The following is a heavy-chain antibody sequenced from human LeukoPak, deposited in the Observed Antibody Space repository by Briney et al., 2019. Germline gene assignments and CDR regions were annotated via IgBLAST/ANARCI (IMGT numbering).Heavy chain of an antibody. CDR2: VSISSSTI. Sequence: GGSLRLSCAASGFTFSSYEMNWVRQAPGEGLEWVSYVSISSSTIYYADSVKGRFTISRDNAKNSLYLQMNSLRADDTAVYYCARGKGSSSGRAFDIWGQGTTVTASS. J-gene: IGHJ3*02. CDR1: GFTFSSYE. CDR3: ARGKGSSSGRAFDI. D-gene: IGHD6-13*01. V-gene: IGHV3-48*03.